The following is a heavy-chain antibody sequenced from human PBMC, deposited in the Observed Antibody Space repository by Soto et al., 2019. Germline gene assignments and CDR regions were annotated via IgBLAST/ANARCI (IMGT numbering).Heavy chain of an antibody. V-gene: IGHV1-2*02. D-gene: IGHD4-17*01. CDR3: ARDNYGGMLDF. CDR1: GYIFTGFY. Sequence: ASVKVSCKASGYIFTGFYIHWVRQAPGQGLEWMGGIKPDSGGTDYAEKFQGRVTMTRDTSINTAYMELSRLGHDDTAIYYCARDNYGGMLDFWGPGTLVTVSS. CDR2: IKPDSGGT. J-gene: IGHJ4*02.